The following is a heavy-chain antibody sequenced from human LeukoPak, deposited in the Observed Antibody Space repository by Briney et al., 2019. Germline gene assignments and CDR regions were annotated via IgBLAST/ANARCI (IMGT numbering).Heavy chain of an antibody. V-gene: IGHV1-46*01. Sequence: ASVKVSCKASGGTLSTFGFSWVRQAPGKGLKWMGIINPSGGSTSYAQKFQGRVTMTRDTSTSTVYMELSSLRSEDTAVYYCARGAVRTRGAFDIWGQGTMVTVSS. CDR1: GGTLSTFG. CDR3: ARGAVRTRGAFDI. J-gene: IGHJ3*02. CDR2: INPSGGST. D-gene: IGHD2-2*01.